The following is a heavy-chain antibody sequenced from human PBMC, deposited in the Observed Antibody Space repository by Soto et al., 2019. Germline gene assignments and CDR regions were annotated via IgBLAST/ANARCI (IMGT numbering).Heavy chain of an antibody. J-gene: IGHJ4*02. V-gene: IGHV4-59*01. CDR2: IYYTGTT. CDR3: AKSLFDGGGGLSAD. D-gene: IGHD2-21*01. CDR1: GGSISSYY. Sequence: QVQLRDSGPGLVKPSETMSLTCTVSGGSISSYYWGWMRQPPGKGLEWIGDIYYTGTTNYNPSLKSRVTIAITSKNQFSLNLSSVTAADTAVYYCAKSLFDGGGGLSADWGRGTLVTVSP.